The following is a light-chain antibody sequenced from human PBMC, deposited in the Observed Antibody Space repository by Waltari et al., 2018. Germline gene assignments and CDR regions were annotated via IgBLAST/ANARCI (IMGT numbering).Light chain of an antibody. CDR1: QGIGNN. CDR2: RAS. CDR3: QQGNSYPLT. Sequence: DIQMTQSPSSLSASVGDTVTITCQVSQGIGNNLNWYQQKPGKAPKFLIYRASSLQSGIPSRFSGSGSGTDFTLTINSLQPEDFAAYYCQQGNSYPLTFGGGTKVEI. J-gene: IGKJ4*01. V-gene: IGKV1-16*01.